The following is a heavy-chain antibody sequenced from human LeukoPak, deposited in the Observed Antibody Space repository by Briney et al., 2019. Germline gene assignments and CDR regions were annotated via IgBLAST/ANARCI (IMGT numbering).Heavy chain of an antibody. Sequence: PSETLSLTCIISGGSISNYYWSWIRQPPGKGLEWIGSIYYTGTTNYNPSLQSRVTLSVGMSKNQFSLRLNSVIAADTAVYYCARDSFPFSSSTLWGQGTLVTVSS. CDR1: GGSISNYY. CDR3: ARDSFPFSSSTL. J-gene: IGHJ4*02. D-gene: IGHD6-6*01. CDR2: IYYTGTT. V-gene: IGHV4-59*01.